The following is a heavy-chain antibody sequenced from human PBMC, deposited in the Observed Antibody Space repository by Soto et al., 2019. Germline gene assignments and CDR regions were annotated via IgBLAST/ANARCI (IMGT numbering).Heavy chain of an antibody. J-gene: IGHJ2*01. Sequence: SETLSLTCTVSGGSISSGNFSWTWIRQPPGKGLEWIAYIFHTGSTFYNSSLKPRVSISVDRSKNQFSLKLKSVTETDTAVYYCARVKVGDLFRFNWFFDLWGRGTLLTVSS. CDR3: ARVKVGDLFRFNWFFDL. D-gene: IGHD3-3*01. CDR2: IFHTGST. V-gene: IGHV4-30-2*01. CDR1: GGSISSGNFS.